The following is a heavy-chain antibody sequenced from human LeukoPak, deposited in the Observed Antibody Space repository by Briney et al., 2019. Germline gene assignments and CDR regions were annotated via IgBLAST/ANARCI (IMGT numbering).Heavy chain of an antibody. J-gene: IGHJ3*02. CDR1: GYSISSGFY. CDR2: IYHSGST. D-gene: IGHD1-26*01. V-gene: IGHV4-38-2*02. CDR3: ASTYSLSDAFDI. Sequence: SETLSLTCTVSGYSISSGFYWGWIRQPPGKGLEWIGNIYHSGSTYYNPSLKSRVTISVDTSKNQFSLKLISVTAADTAVYFCASTYSLSDAFDIWGQGTMVTVSS.